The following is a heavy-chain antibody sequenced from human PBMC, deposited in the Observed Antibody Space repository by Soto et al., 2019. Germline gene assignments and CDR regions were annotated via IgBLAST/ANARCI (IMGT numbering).Heavy chain of an antibody. CDR2: INHSGST. D-gene: IGHD3-22*01. CDR1: GGSFSGYY. CDR3: ASIYDSSGYYYGY. J-gene: IGHJ4*02. Sequence: SETLSLTCAVYGGSFSGYYWSWIRQPPGKGLEWIGEINHSGSTNYNPSLKSRVTISVDTSKNQFSLKLSSVTAADTAVYYCASIYDSSGYYYGYWGQGTLVTVS. V-gene: IGHV4-34*01.